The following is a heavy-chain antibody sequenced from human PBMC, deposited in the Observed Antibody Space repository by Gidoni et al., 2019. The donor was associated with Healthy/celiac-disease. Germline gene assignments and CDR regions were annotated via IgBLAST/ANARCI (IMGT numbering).Heavy chain of an antibody. CDR1: GFTFSSYW. D-gene: IGHD2-2*01. J-gene: IGHJ4*02. CDR2: IKLDGSEK. CDR3: ARDQPYGIVVVPAAPSFDY. Sequence: EVQLVESGGGLVQPGGSLRLSCAASGFTFSSYWMSWVRQAPGKGLEWVANIKLDGSEKYYVDSVKGRFTISRDNDKNSLYLQMNSLRAEDTAVYYCARDQPYGIVVVPAAPSFDYWGQGTLVTVSS. V-gene: IGHV3-7*03.